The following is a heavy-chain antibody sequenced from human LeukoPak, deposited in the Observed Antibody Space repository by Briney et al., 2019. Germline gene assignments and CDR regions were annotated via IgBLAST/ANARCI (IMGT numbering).Heavy chain of an antibody. Sequence: SVKVSCKAFGGSFSSEAISWVRQAPGQGLEWMGGIIPIFGTANYAQKFQGRVTITTDESTSTAYMEVSSLRSEDTGVYYCGRKAGDCGGGSCYSIDYWGQGTLVTVSS. J-gene: IGHJ4*02. D-gene: IGHD2-15*01. CDR2: IIPIFGTA. CDR1: GGSFSSEA. V-gene: IGHV1-69*05. CDR3: GRKAGDCGGGSCYSIDY.